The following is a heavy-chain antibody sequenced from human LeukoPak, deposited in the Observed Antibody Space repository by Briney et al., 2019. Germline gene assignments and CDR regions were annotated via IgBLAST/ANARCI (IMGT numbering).Heavy chain of an antibody. CDR2: IRYDGSYK. D-gene: IGHD3-10*01. V-gene: IGHV3-30*02. CDR3: AKDESGVRFDY. J-gene: IGHJ4*02. Sequence: GGPLRLSCVASGFTFRNFALHWVGRAPGKALEWVAFIRYDGSYKEYADSVKGRFTISRDNAKNSLYLQMNSLRVDDTAVYYCAKDESGVRFDYWGQGNLVTVSS. CDR1: GFTFRNFA.